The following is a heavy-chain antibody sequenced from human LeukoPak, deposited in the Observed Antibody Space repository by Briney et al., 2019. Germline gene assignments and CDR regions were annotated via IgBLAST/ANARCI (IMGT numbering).Heavy chain of an antibody. CDR3: ATYFHDPYYFDY. V-gene: IGHV3-23*01. CDR2: ISNSGGIT. D-gene: IGHD3-22*01. Sequence: GGSLRLSCAASGITFSRFAMSWVRQAPGKGLEYVSGISNSGGITSYGDSVKGRFTISRDNSKNALYLRMNSLRAEDTAVYYCATYFHDPYYFDYWGQGTLVTVSS. CDR1: GITFSRFA. J-gene: IGHJ4*02.